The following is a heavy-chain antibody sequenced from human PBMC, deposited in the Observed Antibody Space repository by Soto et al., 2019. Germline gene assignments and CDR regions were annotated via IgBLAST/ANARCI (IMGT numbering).Heavy chain of an antibody. D-gene: IGHD6-13*01. Sequence: EVQLVESGGGLVKPGGSLRLSCAASGFTFSSYSMNWVRQAPGKGLEWVSSISSSSSYIYYADSVKGRFTISRDNAKNSLYLQMNSLRAEDTAVYYCARHWVKQQLPFDPWGQGTLVTVSS. J-gene: IGHJ5*02. CDR1: GFTFSSYS. V-gene: IGHV3-21*01. CDR2: ISSSSSYI. CDR3: ARHWVKQQLPFDP.